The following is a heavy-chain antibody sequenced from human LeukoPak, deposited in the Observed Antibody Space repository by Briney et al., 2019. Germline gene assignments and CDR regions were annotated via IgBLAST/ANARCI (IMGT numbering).Heavy chain of an antibody. CDR3: ARPLDASDI. CDR1: GGSISSSSYY. J-gene: IGHJ3*02. V-gene: IGHV4-39*01. CDR2: IYYSGST. Sequence: SETLSLTRTVSGGSISSSSYYWGWIRQPPGKGLEWIGGIYYSGSTYYNPSLKSRVTISVDTSKNQFSLKLSSVTAADTAVYYCARPLDASDIRGQGTIVTVSS.